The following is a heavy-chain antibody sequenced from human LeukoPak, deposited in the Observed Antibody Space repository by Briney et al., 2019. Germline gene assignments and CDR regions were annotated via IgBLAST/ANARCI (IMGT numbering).Heavy chain of an antibody. CDR1: LGTFSRYS. CDR2: IIPIVGIA. J-gene: IGHJ6*03. D-gene: IGHD2-2*01. V-gene: IGHV1-69*10. CDR3: ARDDPLPDQLLDYYYYYTAV. Sequence: SVKVSCKSSLGTFSRYSISWVRQPPGQGVEWMGGIIPIVGIANYIHKFQGRVTITAEKSTSTAYMELSSLRSEDTAVYYCARDDPLPDQLLDYYYYYTAVWGKGTTVTVSS.